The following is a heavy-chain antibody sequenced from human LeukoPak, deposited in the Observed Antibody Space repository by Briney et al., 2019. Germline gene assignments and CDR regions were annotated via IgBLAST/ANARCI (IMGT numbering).Heavy chain of an antibody. Sequence: GGSLRLSCAASGFTFSSYSMIWVRQAPGKGLEWVSYISSSGSTIYYADSVKGRFTISRDNAKNSLYLQMNSLRAEDTAVYYCAELGITMIGGVWGKGTTVTISS. CDR3: AELGITMIGGV. CDR1: GFTFSSYS. CDR2: ISSSGSTI. V-gene: IGHV3-48*04. J-gene: IGHJ6*04. D-gene: IGHD3-10*02.